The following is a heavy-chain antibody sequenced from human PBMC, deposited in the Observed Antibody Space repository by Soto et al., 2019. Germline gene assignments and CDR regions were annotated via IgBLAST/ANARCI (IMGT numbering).Heavy chain of an antibody. CDR3: SRSSGWSLTFAFDI. CDR2: ISSSGSTI. Sequence: QVQLVESGGGLVKPGGYLRLSCAASGFTFSDYYMSWIRQAPGKGLEWVSYISSSGSTIYYADSVKGRFTISRDNAKNSLDLQMNSLRAEDTAVYYCSRSSGWSLTFAFDIWGQGTMVTVSS. D-gene: IGHD6-19*01. V-gene: IGHV3-11*01. J-gene: IGHJ3*02. CDR1: GFTFSDYY.